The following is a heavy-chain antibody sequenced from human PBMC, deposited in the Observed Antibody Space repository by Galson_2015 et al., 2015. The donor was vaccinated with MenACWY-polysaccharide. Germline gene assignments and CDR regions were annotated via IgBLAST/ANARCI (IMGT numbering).Heavy chain of an antibody. J-gene: IGHJ4*02. CDR3: ARSARGYSYGPFDY. CDR2: ISYAGST. D-gene: IGHD5-18*01. CDR1: GGSISGYY. V-gene: IGHV4-59*01. Sequence: SETLSLTCTVSGGSISGYYWSWIRQPPGKGLGWIGNISYAGSTNYNPSLKSRVTISVDTSKNQFSLKLSSVTAADTALYHCARSARGYSYGPFDYWGQGTLVTVSS.